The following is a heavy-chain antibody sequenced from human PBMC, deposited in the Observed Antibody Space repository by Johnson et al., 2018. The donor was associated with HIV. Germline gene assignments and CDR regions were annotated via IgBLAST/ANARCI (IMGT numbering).Heavy chain of an antibody. D-gene: IGHD3-9*01. CDR1: GFIFSGSA. V-gene: IGHV3-73*02. CDR3: TTPLDQFDWISAVGVPGHGFDI. Sequence: VQLVDSGGGLVQPGGSLKLSCAASGFIFSGSAMHWVRQASGKGLEWVGRIRRNTNSHATAYAASLKGRFTLPRDDSKHTAYRQINSLKTEDPAVYYGTTPLDQFDWISAVGVPGHGFDIWGHGTKVTVSS. J-gene: IGHJ3*02. CDR2: IRRNTNSHAT.